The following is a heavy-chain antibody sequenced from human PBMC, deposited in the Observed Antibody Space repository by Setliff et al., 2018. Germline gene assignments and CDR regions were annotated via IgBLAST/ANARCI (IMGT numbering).Heavy chain of an antibody. D-gene: IGHD1-1*01. CDR1: GGSMSSGPNY. V-gene: IGHV4-61*02. CDR3: ARESAGDESVRHLYYTDV. J-gene: IGHJ6*03. CDR2: VYSSVYSSGIT. Sequence: SETLSLTCTVSGGSMSSGPNYWSWIRQPAGRGLEWVGRVYSSVYSSGITSYNPSLKSRVTISMDTSKNQFSLGLTSVTAADTAVYYCARESAGDESVRHLYYTDVWGRGSTVTVSS.